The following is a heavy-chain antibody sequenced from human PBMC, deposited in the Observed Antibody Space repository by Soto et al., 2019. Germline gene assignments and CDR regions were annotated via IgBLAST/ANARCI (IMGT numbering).Heavy chain of an antibody. J-gene: IGHJ4*02. D-gene: IGHD4-4*01. CDR3: ARGLGTTSTVTTGY. V-gene: IGHV3-74*01. CDR2: INTDGTTT. CDR1: GFTFSTCG. Sequence: PGGSLRLAWAPSGFTFSTCGVHWVCQVPGTGLVWVSHINTDGTTTNYADSVKGRFTISRDNGKNTLYLQMTSLRVEDTAVYYCARGLGTTSTVTTGYWGQGTLVTVSS.